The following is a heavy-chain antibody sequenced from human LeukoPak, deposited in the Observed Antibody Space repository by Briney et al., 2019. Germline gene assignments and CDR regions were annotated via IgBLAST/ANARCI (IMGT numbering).Heavy chain of an antibody. CDR3: ARGYKENSFDY. J-gene: IGHJ4*02. CDR1: GYSISSGYY. D-gene: IGHD3-10*01. CDR2: IYTSGST. V-gene: IGHV4-38-2*02. Sequence: SETLSLTCTVSGYSISSGYYRGWIRQPPGKGLEWIGRIYTSGSTNYNPSLKSRVTISVDTSKNQFSLKLSSVTAADTAVYYCARGYKENSFDYWGQGTLVTVSS.